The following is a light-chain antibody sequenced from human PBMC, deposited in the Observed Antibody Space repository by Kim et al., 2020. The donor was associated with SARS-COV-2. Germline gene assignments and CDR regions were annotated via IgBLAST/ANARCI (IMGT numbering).Light chain of an antibody. Sequence: DIVMTQSPATLSVSPGERATLSCRASQNVGSNLAWYQQKPGQPPRLLIFSTSTRPTGIPARFSGSGSGTEFTLTISSLQSEDFAIYYCQQYNDWPPFTFGQGTNLEI. CDR1: QNVGSN. CDR2: STS. CDR3: QQYNDWPPFT. V-gene: IGKV3-15*01. J-gene: IGKJ2*01.